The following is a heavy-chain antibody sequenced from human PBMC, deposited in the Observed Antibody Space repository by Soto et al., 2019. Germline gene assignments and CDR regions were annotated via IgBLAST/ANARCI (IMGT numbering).Heavy chain of an antibody. CDR1: GFTFSDYY. Sequence: GGSLRLSCAASGFTFSDYYMSWIRQAPGKGLEWVSYISSSSSYTNYADSVKGRFTISRDNAKNSLYLQMNSLRAEDTAVYYCAREGVFYDFWSGYSPYGMAVWGQGTMVTVSS. J-gene: IGHJ6*02. CDR3: AREGVFYDFWSGYSPYGMAV. CDR2: ISSSSSYT. D-gene: IGHD3-3*01. V-gene: IGHV3-11*06.